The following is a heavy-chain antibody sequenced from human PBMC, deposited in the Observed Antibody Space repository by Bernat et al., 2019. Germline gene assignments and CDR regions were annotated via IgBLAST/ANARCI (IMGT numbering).Heavy chain of an antibody. D-gene: IGHD6-19*01. CDR3: TTDRMHTSAWSEAFDI. J-gene: IGHJ3*02. Sequence: EVQLVESGGGLIEPGGSLRLSCAVSDFTFTNAWMNWVRQAPGKGLGWVGRIKSETDGGTTDYPASVKGRFSISRDDSKTTLYLQMNSLKTEDTAVYYCTTDRMHTSAWSEAFDIWGQGTMVTVSS. CDR1: DFTFTNAW. CDR2: IKSETDGGTT. V-gene: IGHV3-15*07.